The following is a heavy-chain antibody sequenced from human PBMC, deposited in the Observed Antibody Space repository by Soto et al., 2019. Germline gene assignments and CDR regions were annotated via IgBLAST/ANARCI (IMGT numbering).Heavy chain of an antibody. CDR1: GYTFTSYG. V-gene: IGHV1-18*01. Sequence: AAVEVSFKASGYTFTSYGISWVRQAPGQGLEWMGWISAYNGNTNYAQKLQGRVTMTTDTSTSTAYMELRSLRSDDTAVYYCARDSYCSGGGCYPDAFDIWGQGTMVTVSS. CDR3: ARDSYCSGGGCYPDAFDI. D-gene: IGHD2-15*01. J-gene: IGHJ3*02. CDR2: ISAYNGNT.